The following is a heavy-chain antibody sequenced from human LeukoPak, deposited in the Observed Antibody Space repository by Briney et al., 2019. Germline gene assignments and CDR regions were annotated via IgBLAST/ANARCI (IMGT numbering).Heavy chain of an antibody. CDR2: IKQDGSEK. J-gene: IGHJ4*02. CDR3: VISKGPGLAAY. Sequence: GGSLRLSCAASGFTFSSYWMSWVRQAPGKGLEWVANIKQDGSEKSYVDSVKGRFTISRDNAKNSLYLQMNSLRDDDTAVYYCVISKGPGLAAYWGQGTLVTVSS. V-gene: IGHV3-7*01. D-gene: IGHD6-13*01. CDR1: GFTFSSYW.